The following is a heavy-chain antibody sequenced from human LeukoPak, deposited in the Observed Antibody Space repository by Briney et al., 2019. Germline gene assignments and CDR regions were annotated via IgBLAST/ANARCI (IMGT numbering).Heavy chain of an antibody. Sequence: GGSLRLSCAASGFTFSFYSMNWVRQAPGKGLEWVSSMSVSSGLIYYADSVKGRFTVSRDNAKNSLYLQMNSLRAEDTAVYYCASFYDYVWVPGYWGQGTLVTVSS. V-gene: IGHV3-21*01. J-gene: IGHJ4*02. CDR1: GFTFSFYS. CDR2: MSVSSGLI. D-gene: IGHD3-16*01. CDR3: ASFYDYVWVPGY.